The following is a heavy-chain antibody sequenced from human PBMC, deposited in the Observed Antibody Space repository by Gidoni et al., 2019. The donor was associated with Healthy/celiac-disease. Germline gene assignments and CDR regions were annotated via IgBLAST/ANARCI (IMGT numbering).Heavy chain of an antibody. CDR3: ARVANIVVVPAAMGYYGMDV. CDR1: GFTFSSYE. D-gene: IGHD2-2*01. V-gene: IGHV3-48*03. CDR2: ISSSGSTI. Sequence: EVQLVESGGGLVQPGGSLRLSCAASGFTFSSYEMNWVRQAPGKGLEWVSYISSSGSTIYYADSVKGRFTISRDNAKNSLYLQMNSLRAEDTAVYYCARVANIVVVPAAMGYYGMDVWGQGTTVTVSS. J-gene: IGHJ6*02.